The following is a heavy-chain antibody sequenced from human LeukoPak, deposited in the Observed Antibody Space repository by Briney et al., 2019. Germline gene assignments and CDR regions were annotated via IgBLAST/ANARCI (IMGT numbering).Heavy chain of an antibody. V-gene: IGHV3-20*01. CDR1: GLTLYDYG. J-gene: IGHJ6*03. CDR3: ARVAVYDSSKGNYYYYYMDV. CDR2: INWHGGST. Sequence: AGSLILSCAAPGLTLYDYGLSLVRQAAGKGLQWVAGINWHGGSTGYADSVKGRFTISRENAKNSLYLQMNSLRAHDTALYHCARVAVYDSSKGNYYYYYMDVWGKGTTVTVSS. D-gene: IGHD3-3*01.